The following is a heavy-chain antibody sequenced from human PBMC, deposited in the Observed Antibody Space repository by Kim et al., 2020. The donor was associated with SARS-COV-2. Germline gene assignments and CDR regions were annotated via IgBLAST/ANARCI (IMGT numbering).Heavy chain of an antibody. V-gene: IGHV4-59*13. CDR3: AAGGWPQHFDRVDV. J-gene: IGHJ6*01. CDR1: GGSISSYY. CDR2: VYYIENS. D-gene: IGHD2-15*01. Sequence: SETLSLTCTVSGGSISSYYWSWIRQSPGKGLEWIGHVYYIENSKYNPSLKSRISISLDTSNNHFSLKMRSLTAADTAVYYCAAGGWPQHFDRVDVWGQGTMATVSS.